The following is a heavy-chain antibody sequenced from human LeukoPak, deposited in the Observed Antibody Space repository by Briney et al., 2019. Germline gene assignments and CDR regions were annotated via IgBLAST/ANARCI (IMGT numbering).Heavy chain of an antibody. Sequence: ASVKVSCKASGYTFTSYGISWVRQAPGQGLEWMGWISAYNGNTNYAQKLQGRVTMTTGTSTSTAYMELRSLRSDDTAVYYCAIQSDYDFWSGYSNSPFDYWGQGTLVTVSS. D-gene: IGHD3-3*01. CDR3: AIQSDYDFWSGYSNSPFDY. J-gene: IGHJ4*02. V-gene: IGHV1-18*01. CDR1: GYTFTSYG. CDR2: ISAYNGNT.